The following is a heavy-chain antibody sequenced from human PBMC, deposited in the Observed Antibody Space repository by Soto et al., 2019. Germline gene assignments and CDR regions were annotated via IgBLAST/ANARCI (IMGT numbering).Heavy chain of an antibody. CDR3: ARDSSSCCHCGC. CDR2: IIPIFGTA. Sequence: SVKVSCKASGGTFSSYAISWVRQAPGQGLEWMGGIIPIFGTANYAQKFQGRVTITADESTSTAYMELSSLRSEDTAVYYCARDSSSCCHCGCWGKGSLVGVSS. J-gene: IGHJ4*02. D-gene: IGHD6-13*01. CDR1: GGTFSSYA. V-gene: IGHV1-69*13.